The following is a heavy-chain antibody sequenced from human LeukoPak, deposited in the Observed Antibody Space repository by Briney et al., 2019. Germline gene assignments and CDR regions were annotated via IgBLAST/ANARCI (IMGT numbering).Heavy chain of an antibody. CDR3: AIAVVGY. V-gene: IGHV1-2*06. J-gene: IGHJ4*02. D-gene: IGHD6-19*01. Sequence: ASVTVSCKASGYTFTSYGISWVRQAPGQGLEWMGRINPNSGGTNYAQKFQGRVTMTRDTSISTAYMELSRLRSDDTAVYYCAIAVVGYWGQGTLVTVSS. CDR1: GYTFTSYG. CDR2: INPNSGGT.